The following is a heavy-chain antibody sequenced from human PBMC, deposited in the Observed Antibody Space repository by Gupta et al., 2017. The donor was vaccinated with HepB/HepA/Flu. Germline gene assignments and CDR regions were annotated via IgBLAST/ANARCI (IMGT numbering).Heavy chain of an antibody. CDR2: ISSSSSTI. D-gene: IGHD7-27*01. V-gene: IGHV3-48*02. Sequence: EVQLVESGGGLVQPGGSLRLSCAASGFTFSSYSMNWVRQAPGKGLEWVSYISSSSSTIYYADSVKGRFTISRDNAKNSLYLQMNSLRDEDTAVYYCAIDPAGTGEVDTFDYWGQGTLVTVSS. CDR1: GFTFSSYS. J-gene: IGHJ4*02. CDR3: AIDPAGTGEVDTFDY.